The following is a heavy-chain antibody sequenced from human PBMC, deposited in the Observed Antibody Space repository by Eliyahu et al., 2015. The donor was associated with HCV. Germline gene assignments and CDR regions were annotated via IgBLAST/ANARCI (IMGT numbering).Heavy chain of an antibody. J-gene: IGHJ3*02. CDR2: INPNSGGT. CDR1: GYTFTGYY. D-gene: IGHD4-17*01. CDR3: AREAVTAKNSAFDI. Sequence: GAEVKKPGVSVKVSCKASGYTFTGYYMHWVRQAPGQXLEWMGWINPNSGGTNYAQKFQGWVTMTRDTSISTAYMELSRLRSDDTAVYYCAREAVTAKNSAFDIWGQGTMVTVSS. V-gene: IGHV1-2*04.